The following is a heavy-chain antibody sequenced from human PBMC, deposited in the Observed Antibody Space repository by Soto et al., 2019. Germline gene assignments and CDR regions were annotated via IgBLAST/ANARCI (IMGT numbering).Heavy chain of an antibody. CDR2: MNPNSGNT. J-gene: IGHJ6*02. CDR1: GYTFTSYD. V-gene: IGHV1-8*01. D-gene: IGHD3-10*01. CDR3: ARRMVRGVTSYYGMDV. Sequence: GASVKVSCKASGYTFTSYDINWVRQATGQGLEWMGWMNPNSGNTGYAQKFQGRVTMTRNSSISTAYMELSSLRSEDTAVYYCARRMVRGVTSYYGMDVWGQRTTVTVSS.